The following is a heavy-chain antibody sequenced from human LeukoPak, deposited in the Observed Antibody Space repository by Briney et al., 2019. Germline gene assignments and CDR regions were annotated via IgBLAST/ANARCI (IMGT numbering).Heavy chain of an antibody. D-gene: IGHD6-25*01. J-gene: IGHJ4*02. CDR2: IGTAGNT. CDR1: VCTFRRHD. CDR3: ARSKSYSSGWTDFDC. Sequence: GWSLTLPCPASVCTFRRHDMHWVRQPTGKGLEGVSVIGTAGNTYYTDSVKGRFTISRENAKNSLYLQMDNLRAEDTAVYYCARSKSYSSGWTDFDCWGQGTLVTVSS. V-gene: IGHV3-13*01.